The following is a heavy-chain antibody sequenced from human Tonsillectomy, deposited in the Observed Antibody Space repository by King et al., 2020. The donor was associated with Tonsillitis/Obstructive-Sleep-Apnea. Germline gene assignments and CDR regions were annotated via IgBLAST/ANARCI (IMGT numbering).Heavy chain of an antibody. V-gene: IGHV4-59*01. CDR2: IYYSGST. CDR3: AREQPDVWSGYSPAYAFDI. CDR1: GGSISSYY. Sequence: HVQLQESGPGLVKPSETLSLTCTVSGGSISSYYWSWIRQPPGKGLEWIGYIYYSGSTNYNPSLKSRVTISVDTSKNQFSLKLSSVTAADTAVYYCAREQPDVWSGYSPAYAFDIWGQGTMVTVSS. J-gene: IGHJ3*02. D-gene: IGHD3-3*01.